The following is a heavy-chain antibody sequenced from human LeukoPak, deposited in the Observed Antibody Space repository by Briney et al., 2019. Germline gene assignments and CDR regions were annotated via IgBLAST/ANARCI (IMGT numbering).Heavy chain of an antibody. V-gene: IGHV4-30-2*01. CDR1: GGPISSGGYS. D-gene: IGHD6-25*01. Sequence: SETLSLTCAVSGGPISSGGYSWSWIRQPPGKGLEWIGYIYHSGSTYYNPSLKSRVTISVDRSKNQFSLKLSSVTAADTAVYYCARGAADAFDIWGQGTMVTVSS. CDR2: IYHSGST. CDR3: ARGAADAFDI. J-gene: IGHJ3*02.